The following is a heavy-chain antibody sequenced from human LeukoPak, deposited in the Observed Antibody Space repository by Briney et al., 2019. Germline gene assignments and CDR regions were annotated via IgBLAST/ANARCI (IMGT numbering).Heavy chain of an antibody. CDR2: IYYSGST. CDR3: ARSGSYDSSGYYYSYYYYGMDV. J-gene: IGHJ6*02. V-gene: IGHV4-59*01. CDR1: GGSISSYY. D-gene: IGHD3-22*01. Sequence: KPSETLSLTCTVSGGSISSYYWSWIRQPPGKGLEWIGYIYYSGSTNYNPSLKSRVTISVDTSKNQFSLKLSSVTAADTAVYYCARSGSYDSSGYYYSYYYYGMDVWGQGTTVTVSS.